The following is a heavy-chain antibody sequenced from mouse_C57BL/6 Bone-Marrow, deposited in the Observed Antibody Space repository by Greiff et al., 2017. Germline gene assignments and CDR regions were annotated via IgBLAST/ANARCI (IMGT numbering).Heavy chain of an antibody. V-gene: IGHV5-17*01. CDR1: GFTFSDYG. J-gene: IGHJ2*01. D-gene: IGHD4-1*01. CDR2: ISSGSSTI. CDR3: ATGTRY. Sequence: EVKFVESGGGLVKPGGSLKLSCAASGFTFSDYGMHWVRQAPEKGLEWVAYISSGSSTIYYADTVKGRFTISRDNAKNTLFLQMTSLRSEDTAMYYCATGTRYWGQGTTLTVSS.